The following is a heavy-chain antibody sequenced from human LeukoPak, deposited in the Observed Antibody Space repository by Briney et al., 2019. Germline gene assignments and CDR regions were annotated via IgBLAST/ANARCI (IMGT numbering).Heavy chain of an antibody. D-gene: IGHD2-21*01. V-gene: IGHV4-34*01. Sequence: SETLSLTCAVYGGSFSGYYWSWIRQPPGKGLEWIGEINHSGSTNYNPSLKSRVTISVDTSKNQFSLKLSSVTAADTAVYYCAKIPHSLTAQYYYYGMDVWGQGTTVTVSS. J-gene: IGHJ6*02. CDR2: INHSGST. CDR3: AKIPHSLTAQYYYYGMDV. CDR1: GGSFSGYY.